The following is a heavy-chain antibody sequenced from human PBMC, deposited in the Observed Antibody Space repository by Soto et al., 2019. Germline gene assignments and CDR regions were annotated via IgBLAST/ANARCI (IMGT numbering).Heavy chain of an antibody. Sequence: QLQLQESGPGLVKPSETLSLTCTVSGGSISSISYYWGWIRQPPGKGLEWIGSIKYSGHTFYNPYIKSLVTMSVDTSKNQFSLRLSSVTAAETAVYYCASVDIAVVPSTTFDYWGQGTLVTVSS. J-gene: IGHJ4*02. CDR3: ASVDIAVVPSTTFDY. V-gene: IGHV4-39*01. CDR2: IKYSGHT. CDR1: GGSISSISYY. D-gene: IGHD2-2*01.